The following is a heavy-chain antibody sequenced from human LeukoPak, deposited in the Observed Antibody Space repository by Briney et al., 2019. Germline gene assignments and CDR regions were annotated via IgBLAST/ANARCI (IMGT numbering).Heavy chain of an antibody. CDR3: ARVRYFDWSYYYYGMDV. CDR1: GGSFSGYY. J-gene: IGHJ6*02. CDR2: INHSGST. V-gene: IGHV4-34*01. D-gene: IGHD3-9*01. Sequence: PSETLSLTCAVYGGSFSGYYWSWIRQPPGKGLEWIGEINHSGSTNYNPSLKSRVTISVDTSKNQFSLKLSSVTAADTAVYYCARVRYFDWSYYYYGMDVWGQGTTVTVPS.